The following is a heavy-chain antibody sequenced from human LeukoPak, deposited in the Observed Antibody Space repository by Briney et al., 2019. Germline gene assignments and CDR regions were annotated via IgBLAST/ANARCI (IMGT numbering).Heavy chain of an antibody. CDR3: AKGPIVATTAFYYYYMDV. CDR2: INSDGSST. Sequence: GGSLRLSCAASGFTFSSYWMHWVRQAPGKGLVWVSRINSDGSSTSYADSVKGRFTISRDNAKNTLYLQMNSLRAEDTAVYYCAKGPIVATTAFYYYYMDVWGKGTTVTVSS. CDR1: GFTFSSYW. V-gene: IGHV3-74*01. J-gene: IGHJ6*03. D-gene: IGHD5-12*01.